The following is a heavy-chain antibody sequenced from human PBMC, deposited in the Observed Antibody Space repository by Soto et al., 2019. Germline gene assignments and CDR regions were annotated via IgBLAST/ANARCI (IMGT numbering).Heavy chain of an antibody. D-gene: IGHD3-10*01. J-gene: IGHJ6*03. V-gene: IGHV4-39*01. Sequence: LSLTCTVSGGSISSSSYYWGWIRQPPGEVLEWIGSIYYSGSTYYNPSLKSRVTISVDTSKNQFSLKLSSVTAADTAVYYCASNGAYYGSGSPSGYYYYYMDVWGKGTTVTVSS. CDR3: ASNGAYYGSGSPSGYYYYYMDV. CDR1: GGSISSSSYY. CDR2: IYYSGST.